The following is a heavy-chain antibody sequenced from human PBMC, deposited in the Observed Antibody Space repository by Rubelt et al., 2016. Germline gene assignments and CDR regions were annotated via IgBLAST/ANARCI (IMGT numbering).Heavy chain of an antibody. D-gene: IGHD5-12*01. CDR2: IYHGGFT. Sequence: QVQLQESGPGLVKPSETLSLTCNVSGYSISSGFYWGWIRQPPGKGLEWIGDIYHGGFTYYNPSLKSRVTISVETSKNQFPLRLSSGTASDTALYYCARSYTDYADVHFDLWGRGTLVTVSS. V-gene: IGHV4-38-2*02. CDR1: GYSISSGFY. CDR3: ARSYTDYADVHFDL. J-gene: IGHJ2*01.